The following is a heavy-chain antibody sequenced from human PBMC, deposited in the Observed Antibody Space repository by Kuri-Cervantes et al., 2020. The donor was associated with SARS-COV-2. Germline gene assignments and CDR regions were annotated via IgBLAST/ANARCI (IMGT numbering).Heavy chain of an antibody. J-gene: IGHJ6*03. CDR3: ARSPLNYYYMDV. CDR2: IYPGDSDT. Sequence: GGSLRLSCKGSGYSLTSYWIGWVRQMPGKGLEWMGIIYPGDSDTRYSPSFQGQVTISADKSISTAYLQWSSLKASDTAMYYCARSPLNYYYMDVWGKGTTVTVSS. CDR1: GYSLTSYW. V-gene: IGHV5-51*01.